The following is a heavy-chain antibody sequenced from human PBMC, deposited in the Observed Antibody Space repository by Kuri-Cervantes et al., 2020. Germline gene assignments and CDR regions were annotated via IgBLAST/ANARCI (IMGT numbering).Heavy chain of an antibody. CDR1: GFIFNTYA. J-gene: IGHJ4*02. CDR2: IVGSADNT. V-gene: IGHV3-23*01. Sequence: GESLKISCAASGFIFNTYAMSWLRQAPGKGLEWVSTIVGSADNTYYADSVKSRFTISRDNSKNTLYLQMNSLRAEDTAVYYCAKDLRRVEGGYFDYWGQGNRVT. CDR3: AKDLRRVEGGYFDY.